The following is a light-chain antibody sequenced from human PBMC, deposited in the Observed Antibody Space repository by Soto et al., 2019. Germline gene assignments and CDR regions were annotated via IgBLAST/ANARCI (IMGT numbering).Light chain of an antibody. CDR1: QSVSSY. CDR2: DAS. Sequence: EIVLTQSPATLSLSPGERATLSCRASQSVSSYLAWYQQKPGQAPRLLIYDASNRAAGIPARFSGSGSGTDFTLTIPSLEPEDFAVYYCQQRSNLPPFFTFGPGTKVDIK. J-gene: IGKJ3*01. CDR3: QQRSNLPPFFT. V-gene: IGKV3-11*01.